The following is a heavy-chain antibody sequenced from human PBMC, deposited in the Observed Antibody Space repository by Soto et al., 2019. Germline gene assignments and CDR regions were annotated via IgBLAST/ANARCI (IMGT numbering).Heavy chain of an antibody. V-gene: IGHV1-46*03. J-gene: IGHJ1*01. Sequence: QVQLVQSGAEVKKPGASVKVSCKAPGYTFTSYYMHWVRQAPGQGLEWMGIINPSGGSTSYAQKFQGRVTMTRDTSTSTVYMELSSLRSEDTAVYYCARGWGSTSFRRAEYFQHWGQGTLVTVSP. CDR2: INPSGGST. D-gene: IGHD2-2*01. CDR1: GYTFTSYY. CDR3: ARGWGSTSFRRAEYFQH.